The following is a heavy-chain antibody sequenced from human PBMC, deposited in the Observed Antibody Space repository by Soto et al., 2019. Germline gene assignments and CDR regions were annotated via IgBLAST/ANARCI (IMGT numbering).Heavy chain of an antibody. CDR3: ARTVVPAAMNYFDY. Sequence: PSETLSLTCAVYGGSFSGYYWSWIRQPPGKGLEWIGEINHSGSTNYNPSLKSRVTISVDTSKNQFSLKLSSVTAADTAVYYCARTVVPAAMNYFDYCGQGTMVTVSS. CDR2: INHSGST. V-gene: IGHV4-34*01. CDR1: GGSFSGYY. D-gene: IGHD2-2*01. J-gene: IGHJ4*02.